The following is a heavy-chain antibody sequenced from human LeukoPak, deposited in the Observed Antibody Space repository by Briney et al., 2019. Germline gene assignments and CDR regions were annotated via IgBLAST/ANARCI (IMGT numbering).Heavy chain of an antibody. Sequence: PGGSLRLSCAASGFTFRSYGMHWVRQAPGKGLEWVAFIRYDGSNKYYADSVKGRFTISRDNSKNTLYLQMNSLRAEDTAVYYCAKNWVSGIAAAGIPDYWGQGTLVTVSS. J-gene: IGHJ4*02. CDR2: IRYDGSNK. CDR3: AKNWVSGIAAAGIPDY. V-gene: IGHV3-30*02. D-gene: IGHD6-13*01. CDR1: GFTFRSYG.